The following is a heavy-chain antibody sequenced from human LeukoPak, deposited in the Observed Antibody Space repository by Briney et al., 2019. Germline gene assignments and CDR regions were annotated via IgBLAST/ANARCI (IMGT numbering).Heavy chain of an antibody. Sequence: ASVKVSCKASGCTFTSYAMNWVRQAPGQGLEWMGWINPNTGNPTYAQGLTGRFVFSLDTSVSTAYLQITSLKAEDTAVYYCARAYQRLGELSLPDYWGQGTLVTVSS. CDR2: INPNTGNP. CDR3: ARAYQRLGELSLPDY. J-gene: IGHJ4*02. V-gene: IGHV7-4-1*02. CDR1: GCTFTSYA. D-gene: IGHD3-16*02.